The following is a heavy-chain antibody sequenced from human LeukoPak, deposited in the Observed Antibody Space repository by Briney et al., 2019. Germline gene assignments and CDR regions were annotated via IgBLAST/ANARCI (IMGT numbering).Heavy chain of an antibody. D-gene: IGHD4-17*01. CDR3: ARDGDSGDYAY. V-gene: IGHV4-61*02. CDR2: IYTSGST. J-gene: IGHJ4*02. Sequence: PSETLSLTCTVYGGSISSGSYYWCWIRQPAGKGLEWIGRIYTSGSTNYNPSLKSRVTISADTSKNQFSLKLTSVTAADTAVYYCARDGDSGDYAYWGQGTLVTVSS. CDR1: GGSISSGSYY.